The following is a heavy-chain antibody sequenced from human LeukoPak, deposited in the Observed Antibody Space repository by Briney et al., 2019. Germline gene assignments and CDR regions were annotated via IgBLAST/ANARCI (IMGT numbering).Heavy chain of an antibody. J-gene: IGHJ4*02. CDR2: ISAYNGNT. V-gene: IGHV1-18*01. CDR1: GYTFTSYG. CDR3: ATDIWFGDFDN. Sequence: ASVKVSCKASGYTFTSYGISWVRQAPGQGLEWMGWISAYNGNTNYAQKLQDRVTMTTDTSTSTAYMELRRLRSDDTAVYYCATDIWFGDFDNWGQGTLVAVSS. D-gene: IGHD3-10*01.